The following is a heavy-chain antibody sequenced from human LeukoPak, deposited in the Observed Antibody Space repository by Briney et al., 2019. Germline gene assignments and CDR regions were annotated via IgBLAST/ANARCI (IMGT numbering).Heavy chain of an antibody. V-gene: IGHV3-7*03. Sequence: GGSLRLSCAASGFTFSSYWMSWVRQAPGKGLEWVANIKQDGSEKYYVDSVKGRFTISRDNAKNSLYLQMNSLRAEDTAVYYCARDQGGIVVVPAAIDYWGQGTLVTASS. J-gene: IGHJ4*02. CDR1: GFTFSSYW. CDR3: ARDQGGIVVVPAAIDY. CDR2: IKQDGSEK. D-gene: IGHD2-2*01.